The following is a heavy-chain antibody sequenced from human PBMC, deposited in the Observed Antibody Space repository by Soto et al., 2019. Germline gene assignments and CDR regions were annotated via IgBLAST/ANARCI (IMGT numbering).Heavy chain of an antibody. CDR3: ARGRVHGDYPVYFDY. CDR1: GGSISSGYDY. J-gene: IGHJ4*02. D-gene: IGHD4-17*01. Sequence: PSETLSLTCPVSGGSISSGYDYWSWIRQPPGKGLEWIGYIYYSGSTNYNPSLKSRVTISVDTSKNQFSLKLSSVTAADTAVYYCARGRVHGDYPVYFDYWGQGTLVTVSS. V-gene: IGHV4-61*01. CDR2: IYYSGST.